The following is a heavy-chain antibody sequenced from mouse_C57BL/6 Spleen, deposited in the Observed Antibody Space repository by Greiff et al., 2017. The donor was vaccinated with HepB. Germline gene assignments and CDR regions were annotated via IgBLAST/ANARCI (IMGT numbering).Heavy chain of an antibody. D-gene: IGHD1-1*01. CDR3: AVYYYGSSYDAMDY. CDR2: IDPANGNT. V-gene: IGHV14-3*01. Sequence: EVQLQESVAELVRPGASVKLSCTASGFNIKNTYMHWVKQRPEQGLEWIGRIDPANGNTKYAPKFQGKATITADTSSNTAYLQLSSLTSEDTAIYYCAVYYYGSSYDAMDYWGQGTSVTVSS. CDR1: GFNIKNTY. J-gene: IGHJ4*01.